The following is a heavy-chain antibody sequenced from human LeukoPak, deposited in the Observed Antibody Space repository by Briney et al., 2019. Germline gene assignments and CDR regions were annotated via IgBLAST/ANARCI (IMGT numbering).Heavy chain of an antibody. D-gene: IGHD3-10*01. CDR3: AREIFSSGSYPDF. J-gene: IGHJ4*02. Sequence: PSGRSLRLSCAASGFAFNTYAMHWVRQAPGQGLEWVALIWHDGSHKFYSNSVRGQFTISRDNSKNTVSLQMNNLRPEDTAVYYCAREIFSSGSYPDFWGQGTLVTVSS. CDR2: IWHDGSHK. V-gene: IGHV3-33*01. CDR1: GFAFNTYA.